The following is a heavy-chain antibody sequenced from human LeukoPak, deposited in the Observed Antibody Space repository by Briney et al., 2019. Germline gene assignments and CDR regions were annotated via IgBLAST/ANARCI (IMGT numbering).Heavy chain of an antibody. V-gene: IGHV4-4*02. CDR2: IYHSGST. CDR1: GGSISSSNW. Sequence: PSETLSLTCAVSGGSISSSNWWSWVRQPPGKGLEWIGEIYHSGSTNYNPSLKSRVTISVDKSKNQFSLKLSSVTAADTAVYYCASRSNCYDSSGYYYVGYFQHWGQGTLVTVSS. J-gene: IGHJ1*01. D-gene: IGHD3-22*01. CDR3: ASRSNCYDSSGYYYVGYFQH.